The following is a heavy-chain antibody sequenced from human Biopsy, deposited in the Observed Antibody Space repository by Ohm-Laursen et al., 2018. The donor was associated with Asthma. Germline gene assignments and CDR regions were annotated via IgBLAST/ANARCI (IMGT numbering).Heavy chain of an antibody. CDR1: GFTFDDYG. V-gene: IGHV3-74*03. CDR3: AREEGHSGSYYLDS. D-gene: IGHD1-26*01. J-gene: IGHJ4*02. Sequence: SLRLSCAASGFTFDDYGMSWVRQAPGKGLVWVARINTDGISTTYADSVKGRFTISRDNAKNTLYLQMNDLRADDTALYYCAREEGHSGSYYLDSWGQGTLVSVSS. CDR2: INTDGIST.